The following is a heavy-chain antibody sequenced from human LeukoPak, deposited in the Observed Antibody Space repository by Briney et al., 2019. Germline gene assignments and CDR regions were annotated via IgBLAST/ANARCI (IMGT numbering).Heavy chain of an antibody. CDR1: GYTFTSYG. D-gene: IGHD5-12*01. CDR2: IYPKSGGT. Sequence: ASVKVSCKASGYTFTSYGISWVRQAPGQGLEWMGWIYPKSGGTNNAQKFQSRVTMTRDTSITTAFMELNILKSDDTAVYYCVRDGYSGGAFDIWGQGTMVTVSS. J-gene: IGHJ3*02. CDR3: VRDGYSGGAFDI. V-gene: IGHV1-2*02.